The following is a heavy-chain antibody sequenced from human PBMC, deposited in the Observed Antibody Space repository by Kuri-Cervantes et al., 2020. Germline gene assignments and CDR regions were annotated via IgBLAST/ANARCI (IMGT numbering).Heavy chain of an antibody. J-gene: IGHJ4*02. Sequence: GGSLRLSCAASGFTFDDYAMHWVRQAPGKGLEWVSSISGSGGSTYYADSVKGRFTISRDNSRNVLYLQMNSLRAEDTAVYFCAKDSVRRRGYYDSSGYSYYFDYWGQGTLVTVSS. CDR2: ISGSGGST. CDR3: AKDSVRRRGYYDSSGYSYYFDY. CDR1: GFTFDDYA. V-gene: IGHV3-23*01. D-gene: IGHD3-22*01.